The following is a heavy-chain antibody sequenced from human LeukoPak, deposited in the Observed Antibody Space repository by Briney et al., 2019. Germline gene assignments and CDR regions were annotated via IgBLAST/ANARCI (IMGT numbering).Heavy chain of an antibody. Sequence: ASVKVSCKASGYTFSNYGISWVRQPPGQGLEWMAWIAGDRIYAPQFQGRLIISTDPSTSTAYMELRSLRSDDTAVYYCARDFWNLYENNDSNRDFDNWGQGTLLTVSS. D-gene: IGHD7-27*01. CDR1: GYTFSNYG. CDR2: IAGDR. J-gene: IGHJ4*02. CDR3: ARDFWNLYENNDSNRDFDN. V-gene: IGHV1-18*01.